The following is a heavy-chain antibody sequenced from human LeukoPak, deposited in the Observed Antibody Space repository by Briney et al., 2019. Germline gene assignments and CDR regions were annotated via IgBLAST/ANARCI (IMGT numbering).Heavy chain of an antibody. CDR1: GFTFDDYA. Sequence: GGSLRLSCAASGFTFDDYAMHWVRQAPGKGLEWVSGISWNSGSIGYADSVKGRFTISRDNAKNSLYLQMNSLRVEDMAIYYCARVMTVAATESFDYWGQGILVTVSS. D-gene: IGHD6-19*01. CDR2: ISWNSGSI. J-gene: IGHJ4*02. V-gene: IGHV3-9*03. CDR3: ARVMTVAATESFDY.